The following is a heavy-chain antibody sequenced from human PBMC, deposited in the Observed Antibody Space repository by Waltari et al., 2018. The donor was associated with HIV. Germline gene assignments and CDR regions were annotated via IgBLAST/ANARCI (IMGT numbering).Heavy chain of an antibody. D-gene: IGHD1-26*01. CDR2: IRSKTDGGAT. CDR1: GITFKNAW. J-gene: IGHJ4*02. CDR3: TTFEMGTTRNF. V-gene: IGHV3-15*02. Sequence: VQLVESGGALVTTGGSLKISCAVSGITFKNAWLSWVRQAPGKGLQWLGHIRSKTDGGATDYAAPLSGRFAISTDDFNNTMFLEMKTLKVDDTAVYYCTTFEMGTTRNFWGQGTLVTVSS.